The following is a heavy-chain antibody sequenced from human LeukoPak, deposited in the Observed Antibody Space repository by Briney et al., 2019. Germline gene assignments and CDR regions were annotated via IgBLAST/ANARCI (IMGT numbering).Heavy chain of an antibody. Sequence: PSETLSLTCTVSGGSISSGSYHWSWIRQPAGKGLEWIGRIYTSGNTDYNPSLKSRVTISLDTSKSQFSLKLTSVTAADTAVYYCARVTSSLAGIVVGSHFDYWGQGTLVTVSS. CDR1: GGSISSGSYH. CDR3: ARVTSSLAGIVVGSHFDY. CDR2: IYTSGNT. J-gene: IGHJ4*02. D-gene: IGHD2-15*01. V-gene: IGHV4-61*02.